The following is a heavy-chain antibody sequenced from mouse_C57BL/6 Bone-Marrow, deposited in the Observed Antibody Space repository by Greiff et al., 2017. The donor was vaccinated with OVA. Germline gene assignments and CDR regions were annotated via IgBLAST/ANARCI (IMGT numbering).Heavy chain of an antibody. V-gene: IGHV1-69*01. J-gene: IGHJ2*01. CDR3: ARGGIWYYGSSLAY. Sequence: VQLQQPGAELVMPGASVKLSCKASGYTFTSYWMHWVKQRPGQGLEWIGEIDPSDSYTNYNQKFKGKSTLTVDKSSSTAYMQLSSLTSEDSAVYYCARGGIWYYGSSLAYWGQGTTLTVSS. D-gene: IGHD1-1*01. CDR2: IDPSDSYT. CDR1: GYTFTSYW.